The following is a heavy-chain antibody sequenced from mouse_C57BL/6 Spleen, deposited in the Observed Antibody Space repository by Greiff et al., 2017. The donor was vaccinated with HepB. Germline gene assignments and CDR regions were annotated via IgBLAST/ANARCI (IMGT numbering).Heavy chain of an antibody. CDR3: ARAGAQATFYYFDY. CDR2: INYDGSST. D-gene: IGHD3-2*02. CDR1: GFTFSDYY. J-gene: IGHJ2*01. V-gene: IGHV5-16*01. Sequence: EVMLVESEGGLVQPGSSMKLSCTASGFTFSDYYMAWVRQVPEKGLEWVANINYDGSSTYYLDSLKSRFIISRDNAKNILYLQMSSLKSEDTATYYCARAGAQATFYYFDYWGQGTTLTVSS.